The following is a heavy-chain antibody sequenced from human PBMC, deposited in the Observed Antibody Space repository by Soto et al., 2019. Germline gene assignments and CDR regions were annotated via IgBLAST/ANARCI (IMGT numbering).Heavy chain of an antibody. Sequence: QVQLVQSGAEVKKPGSSVKVSCKASGGTFSSYAISWVRQAPGHGLEWMGGIIPIFGTAHYAQKVQGRVTITADESTSTAYMELSSLRSEDTAVYYCASSVAKYYYYGMDVWGQGTTVTFSS. CDR1: GGTFSSYA. CDR2: IIPIFGTA. CDR3: ASSVAKYYYYGMDV. V-gene: IGHV1-69*12. D-gene: IGHD5-12*01. J-gene: IGHJ6*02.